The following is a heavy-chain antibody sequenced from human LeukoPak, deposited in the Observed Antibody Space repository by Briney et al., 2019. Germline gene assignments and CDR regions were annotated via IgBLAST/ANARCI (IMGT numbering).Heavy chain of an antibody. D-gene: IGHD1-1*01. CDR3: ARHKQDELERRGNWFDP. CDR2: IYHSRST. J-gene: IGHJ5*02. Sequence: SETLSLTCTVSGYSISSGYYWGWIRQPPGKGLEWIGSIYHSRSTYYNPSLKSRVTISVDTSKNQFSLKLSSVTAADTAVYYCARHKQDELERRGNWFDPWGQGTLVTVSS. V-gene: IGHV4-38-2*02. CDR1: GYSISSGYY.